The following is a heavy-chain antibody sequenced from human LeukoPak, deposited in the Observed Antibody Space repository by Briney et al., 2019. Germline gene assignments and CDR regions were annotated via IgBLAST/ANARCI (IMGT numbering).Heavy chain of an antibody. CDR1: GLTFSDYY. V-gene: IGHV3-11*06. J-gene: IGHJ4*02. CDR2: ISSSNNYI. Sequence: PGGSLRLSCAASGLTFSDYYMSWIRQAPGKGLEWVSYISSSNNYINHADSVKGRFTISRDNVKNSLYLQMNSLRAEDTAIYCRARVQQDYGSGTYLDYWGQGTLVTVSS. D-gene: IGHD3-10*01. CDR3: ARVQQDYGSGTYLDY.